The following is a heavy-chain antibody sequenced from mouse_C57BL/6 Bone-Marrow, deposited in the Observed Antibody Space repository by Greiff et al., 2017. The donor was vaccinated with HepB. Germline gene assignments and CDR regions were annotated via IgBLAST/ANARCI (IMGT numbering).Heavy chain of an antibody. CDR2: ISNGGGST. CDR1: GFTFSDYY. CDR3: ASHGFAY. Sequence: EVMLVESGGGLVQPGGSLKLSCAASGFTFSDYYMYWVRQTPEKRLEWVAYISNGGGSTYYPDTVKGRFTISRDNAKNTLYLQMSRLKSEDTAMYYCASHGFAYWGQGTLVTVSA. J-gene: IGHJ3*01. V-gene: IGHV5-12*01.